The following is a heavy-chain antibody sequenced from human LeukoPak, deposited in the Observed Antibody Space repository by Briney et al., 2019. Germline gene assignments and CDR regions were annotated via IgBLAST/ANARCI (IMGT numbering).Heavy chain of an antibody. V-gene: IGHV3-21*01. CDR2: ISSSSSSYI. D-gene: IGHD3-16*01. J-gene: IGHJ5*02. Sequence: GGSLRLSCAASGFTFSSYSMNWVRQAPGKGLEWVSSISSSSSSYIYYADSVKGRFTISRDNAKNSLYLQMNSLRAEDTAVYYCARGLFSDYSLDWFDPWGQGTLVTVSP. CDR1: GFTFSSYS. CDR3: ARGLFSDYSLDWFDP.